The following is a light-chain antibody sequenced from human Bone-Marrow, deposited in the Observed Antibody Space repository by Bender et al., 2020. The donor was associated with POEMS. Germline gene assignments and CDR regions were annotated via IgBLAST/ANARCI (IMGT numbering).Light chain of an antibody. CDR2: RDN. V-gene: IGLV1-47*01. Sequence: QSVLTQPPSASGTPGQRVTISCSGSSSNIGSNSVFWYQQLAGAAPKLLIHRDNQRPSGVPDRFSGSKSGTSASLAISGLRSEDEANFYCAAWDDSLSGPVFGGGTKVTVL. CDR1: SSNIGSNS. CDR3: AAWDDSLSGPV. J-gene: IGLJ3*02.